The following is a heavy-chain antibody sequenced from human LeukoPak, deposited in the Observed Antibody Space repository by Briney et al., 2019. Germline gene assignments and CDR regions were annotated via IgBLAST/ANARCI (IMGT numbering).Heavy chain of an antibody. Sequence: PGGSLRLSCAASGFTFINYGMNWVRQAPGKGLGWVAIISGSGDTSYQAGSVKGRFTISRDNSNNTLYLQMNSLRAEDTAVYYCAKGSTIGVTRAFDFWGQGTLVTVSS. J-gene: IGHJ4*02. CDR1: GFTFINYG. CDR3: AKGSTIGVTRAFDF. D-gene: IGHD4-11*01. V-gene: IGHV3-23*01. CDR2: ISGSGDTS.